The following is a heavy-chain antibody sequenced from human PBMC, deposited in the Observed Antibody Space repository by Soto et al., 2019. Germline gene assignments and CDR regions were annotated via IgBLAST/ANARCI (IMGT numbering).Heavy chain of an antibody. CDR1: GYSLSDLS. J-gene: IGHJ4*02. CDR2: LDDEYGET. Sequence: ASVKVSCEVSGYSLSDLSIHWVRQAPGKGLEWVGGLDDEYGETIYAQKLQARGTMTEDTSTDTAYVELSSLTSEHTAIYYCATLPRTIQPTLSGVLSFHSWGQGTIVTVYS. V-gene: IGHV1-24*01. D-gene: IGHD2-8*01. CDR3: ATLPRTIQPTLSGVLSFHS.